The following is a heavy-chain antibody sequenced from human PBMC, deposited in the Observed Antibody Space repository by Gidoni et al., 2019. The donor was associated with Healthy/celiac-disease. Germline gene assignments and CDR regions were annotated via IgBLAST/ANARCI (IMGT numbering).Heavy chain of an antibody. CDR3: ARGVDTAMVKDY. CDR2: INHSGST. Sequence: QVQLQKWGEGLLKPSETLSLTCAVYGGSFSGYYWSWIRQPPGKGLEWIGEINHSGSTNYNPSLKSRVTISVDTSKNQFSLKLSSVTAADTAVYYCARGVDTAMVKDYWGQGTLVTVSS. V-gene: IGHV4-34*01. CDR1: GGSFSGYY. D-gene: IGHD5-18*01. J-gene: IGHJ4*02.